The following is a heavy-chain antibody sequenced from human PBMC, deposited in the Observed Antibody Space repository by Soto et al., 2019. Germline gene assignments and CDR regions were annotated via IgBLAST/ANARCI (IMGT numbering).Heavy chain of an antibody. CDR1: ICRINW. J-gene: IGHJ4*02. Sequence: ICRINWGTWVRQPRGKGLEWSGEIYHTVNTNYNPSVRSRVTISVDKSNNEFFLRLTSVTAADTGVYFCARTLGPQVTGYVDSDYRWTIDQWGQGTLVNVSS. D-gene: IGHD4-4*01. CDR2: IYHTVNT. V-gene: IGHV4-4*01. CDR3: ARTLGPQVTGYVDSDYRWTIDQ.